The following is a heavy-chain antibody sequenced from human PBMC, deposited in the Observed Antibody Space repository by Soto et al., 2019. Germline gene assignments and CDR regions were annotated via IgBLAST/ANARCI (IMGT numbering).Heavy chain of an antibody. CDR3: ASGIQLWLRRINNGYSG. D-gene: IGHD5-18*01. CDR2: IIPMFGTA. J-gene: IGHJ4*02. Sequence: QVQLVQSGAEVKKPESSVKVSCKAPGGTFSTYAISWVRQAPGQGLEWMGGIIPMFGTANSAQRFQDRVTITADESTNTVYMELSSLRSEDPAVYFCASGIQLWLRRINNGYSGWGQGTLVTVSS. V-gene: IGHV1-69*12. CDR1: GGTFSTYA.